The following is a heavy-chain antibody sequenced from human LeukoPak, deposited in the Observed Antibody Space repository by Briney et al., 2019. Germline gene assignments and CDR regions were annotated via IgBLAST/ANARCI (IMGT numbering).Heavy chain of an antibody. J-gene: IGHJ6*02. Sequence: ASVKVSCKASGYTFTGYYMHWVRQAPGRGLEWMGRINPNSGGTNYAQKFQGRVTMTRDTSISIAYMELSRLRSDDTAVYYCASEGARNYYDFWSGYYTSRSYYYYYGMDVWGQGTTVTVSS. CDR2: INPNSGGT. CDR1: GYTFTGYY. CDR3: ASEGARNYYDFWSGYYTSRSYYYYYGMDV. V-gene: IGHV1-2*06. D-gene: IGHD3-3*01.